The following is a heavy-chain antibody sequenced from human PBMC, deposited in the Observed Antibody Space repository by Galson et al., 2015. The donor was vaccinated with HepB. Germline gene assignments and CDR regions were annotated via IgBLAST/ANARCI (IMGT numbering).Heavy chain of an antibody. CDR2: ISYDGSNK. CDR1: GFTFSSYG. J-gene: IGHJ4*02. CDR3: ASVGTRGGFDY. V-gene: IGHV3-30*03. D-gene: IGHD7-27*01. Sequence: SLRLSCAASGFTFSSYGMHWVRQAPGKGLEWVAVISYDGSNKYYADSVKGRFTISRDNSKNTLYLQMNSLRAEDTAVYYCASVGTRGGFDYWGQGTLVTV.